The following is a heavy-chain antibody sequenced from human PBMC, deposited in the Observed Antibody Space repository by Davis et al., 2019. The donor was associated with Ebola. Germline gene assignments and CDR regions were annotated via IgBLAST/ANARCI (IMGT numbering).Heavy chain of an antibody. CDR1: GFTFSRSW. CDR3: IQTAPQGMDV. V-gene: IGHV3-73*01. Sequence: GESLKISCLASGFTFSRSWMHWVRQASGKGLEWVGRIRSKANSYATAYAASVKGRFTISRDDSKNTAYLQMNSLKTEDTAVYYCIQTAPQGMDVWGQGTTVTVSS. CDR2: IRSKANSYAT. J-gene: IGHJ6*02. D-gene: IGHD6-25*01.